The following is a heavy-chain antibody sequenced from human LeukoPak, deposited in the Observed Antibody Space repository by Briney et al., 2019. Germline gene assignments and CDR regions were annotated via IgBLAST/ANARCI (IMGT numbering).Heavy chain of an antibody. CDR2: ISYTGST. CDR3: ARGSVYFDS. Sequence: PSETLSLTCTVSGGSIRSYYWSWIRQPPGKGLEWIGYISYTGSTDYNPSLKSRVTISVDMSKNQFSLKVSSVTAADTAVYYCARGSVYFDSWGQGTLVTVSS. CDR1: GGSIRSYY. J-gene: IGHJ4*02. V-gene: IGHV4-59*01.